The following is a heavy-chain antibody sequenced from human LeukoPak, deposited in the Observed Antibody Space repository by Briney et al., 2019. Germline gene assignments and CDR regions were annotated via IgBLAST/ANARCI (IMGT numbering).Heavy chain of an antibody. J-gene: IGHJ5*02. D-gene: IGHD5-18*01. Sequence: SETLSLTCAVYGESFSGYYWSWIRQPPGKGREWIGEMNHSGSTNYNPSLKSRVTISVDTSKNQFSLKLSSVTAAATAVYYCARRPLRLYSYGHQYNWFDPWGQGTLVTVSS. V-gene: IGHV4-34*01. CDR3: ARRPLRLYSYGHQYNWFDP. CDR2: MNHSGST. CDR1: GESFSGYY.